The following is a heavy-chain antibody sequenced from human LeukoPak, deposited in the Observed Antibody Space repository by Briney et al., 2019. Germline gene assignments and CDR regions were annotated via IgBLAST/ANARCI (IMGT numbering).Heavy chain of an antibody. Sequence: SETLSLTCTVSGGSISSYYWSWIRQPPGKGLEWIGYIYYSGSTNYNPSLKSRVTISVDTSKNQFSLKLSSVTAADTAVYYCARRAKDIVVVPAAITYWYFDLWGRGTLVTVSS. J-gene: IGHJ2*01. D-gene: IGHD2-2*02. CDR1: GGSISSYY. CDR2: IYYSGST. V-gene: IGHV4-59*01. CDR3: ARRAKDIVVVPAAITYWYFDL.